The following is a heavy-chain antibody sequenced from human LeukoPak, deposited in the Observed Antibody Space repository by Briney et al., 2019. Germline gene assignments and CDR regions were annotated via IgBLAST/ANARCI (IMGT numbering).Heavy chain of an antibody. D-gene: IGHD1-1*01. CDR2: ISYDGSYE. V-gene: IGHV3-30*04. CDR3: ARDGERREAYYFDY. Sequence: PGGSLRLSCAASGFTFTSYAMHWVRQAPGKGLEWVAVISYDGSYEYYADSVKGRFTISSDSSKNTLYLQMNSLRPEDTAVYYCARDGERREAYYFDYWGQGTLVTVSS. CDR1: GFTFTSYA. J-gene: IGHJ4*02.